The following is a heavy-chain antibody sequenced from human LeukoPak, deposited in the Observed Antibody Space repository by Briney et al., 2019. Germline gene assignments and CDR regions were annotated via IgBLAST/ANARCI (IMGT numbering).Heavy chain of an antibody. CDR2: INHSGST. CDR3: VRGRYDFWSGFPSHYYYYMDV. D-gene: IGHD3-3*01. Sequence: SETLSLTCAVYGGSFSGYYWSWIRQPPGKGLEWIGEINHSGSTNYNPSLKSRVTISVDTSKNQFSLKLSSVTAADTAVYYCVRGRYDFWSGFPSHYYYYMDVWGKGTTVTVSS. J-gene: IGHJ6*03. V-gene: IGHV4-34*01. CDR1: GGSFSGYY.